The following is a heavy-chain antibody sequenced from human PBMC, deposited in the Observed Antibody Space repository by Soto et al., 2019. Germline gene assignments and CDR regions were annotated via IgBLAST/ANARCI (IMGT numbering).Heavy chain of an antibody. V-gene: IGHV3-48*03. CDR3: ARGHYYDSSGYI. J-gene: IGHJ4*02. D-gene: IGHD3-22*01. CDR2: ISSSGSTI. CDR1: GFTFSSYE. Sequence: GGSLRLSCAASGFTFSSYEMNWVRQAPGKGLEWVSYISSSGSTIYYADSVKGRFTISRDNAKNSLYLQMNSLRAEDTAVYYCARGHYYDSSGYIWGQGTLVTSPQ.